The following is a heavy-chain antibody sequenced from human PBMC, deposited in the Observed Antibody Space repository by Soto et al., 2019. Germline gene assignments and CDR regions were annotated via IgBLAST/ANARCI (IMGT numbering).Heavy chain of an antibody. CDR1: GFTVSSNY. J-gene: IGHJ4*02. V-gene: IGHV3-53*01. D-gene: IGHD6-19*01. CDR2: IYSGGST. Sequence: GGSLSLSCAASGFTVSSNYMSWVRQAPGKGLEWVSVIYSGGSTYYADSVKGRFTISRDNSKNALYLQMNSLRAEDTAVYYCARTPAGYSSGPLDYWGQGTLVTVSS. CDR3: ARTPAGYSSGPLDY.